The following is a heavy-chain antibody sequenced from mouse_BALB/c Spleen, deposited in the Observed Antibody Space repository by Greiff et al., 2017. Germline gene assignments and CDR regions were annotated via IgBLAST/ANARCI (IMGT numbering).Heavy chain of an antibody. D-gene: IGHD2-4*01. CDR3: ARWGTMITTSPWFAY. Sequence: QGQLQQSGAELMKPGASVKISCKATGYTFSSYWIEWVKQRPGHGLEWIGEILPGSGSTNYNEKFKGKATFTADTSSNTAYMQLSSLTSEDSAVYYCARWGTMITTSPWFAYWGQGTLVTVSA. V-gene: IGHV1-9*01. CDR2: ILPGSGST. J-gene: IGHJ3*01. CDR1: GYTFSSYW.